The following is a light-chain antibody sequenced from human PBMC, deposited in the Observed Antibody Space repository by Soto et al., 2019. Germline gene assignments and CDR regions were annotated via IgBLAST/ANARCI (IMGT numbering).Light chain of an antibody. V-gene: IGKV3-11*01. CDR2: DAA. J-gene: IGKJ3*01. CDR1: QSVSDF. CDR3: EQRSNWPIFT. Sequence: EIVLTQSPGTLSLFPGERATLSCRASQSVSDFLAWYQQKPGQATRLLIYDAAKRPPGIPARFSGSGSGTDFTLTISSLEPEDSAVYYCEQRSNWPIFTFGPGTKV.